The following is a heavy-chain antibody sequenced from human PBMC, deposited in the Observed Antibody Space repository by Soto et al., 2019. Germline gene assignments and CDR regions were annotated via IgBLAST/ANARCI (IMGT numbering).Heavy chain of an antibody. CDR2: IWYDGSNK. V-gene: IGHV3-33*01. CDR1: GFTFSSYG. Sequence: PGGSLRLSCAASGFTFSSYGMHWVRQAPGKGLEWVAVIWYDGSNKYYADYVKGRFTISRDTSKNTLYLQMDSLRVEDTAVYYCARSSSSWPHYWGQGTLVTVSS. CDR3: ARSSSSWPHY. J-gene: IGHJ4*02. D-gene: IGHD2-2*01.